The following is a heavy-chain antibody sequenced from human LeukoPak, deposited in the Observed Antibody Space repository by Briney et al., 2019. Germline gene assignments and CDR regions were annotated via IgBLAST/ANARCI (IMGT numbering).Heavy chain of an antibody. CDR3: AKSDLGHRSRQVGHFDY. CDR2: LSYDGSNK. Sequence: PGRSLRLSCAASGFDFSNYGMHWVRQAPGKGLEWVSVLSYDGSNKYYAGSVKARFTISRDNSKNTLYLQMNSLRADDTAVYYCAKSDLGHRSRQVGHFDYWGQGTLVTVSS. V-gene: IGHV3-30*18. CDR1: GFDFSNYG. J-gene: IGHJ4*02. D-gene: IGHD3-16*01.